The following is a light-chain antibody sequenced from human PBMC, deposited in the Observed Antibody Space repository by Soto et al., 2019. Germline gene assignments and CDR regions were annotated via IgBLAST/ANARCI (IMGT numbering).Light chain of an antibody. CDR2: AAS. V-gene: IGKV1-27*01. J-gene: IGKJ1*01. CDR3: QKYNSVPRT. Sequence: DLQMTQSPSSLSASVGDRVTIACRASQGISNYVAWYQQKPGKVPKLLIYAASTLQSGVPSRFSGSGSGTDFTLTFSSLQPEDVATYYCQKYNSVPRTFGQGTKVEIK. CDR1: QGISNY.